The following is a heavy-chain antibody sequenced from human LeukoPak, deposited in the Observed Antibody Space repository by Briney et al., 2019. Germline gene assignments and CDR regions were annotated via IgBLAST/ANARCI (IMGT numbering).Heavy chain of an antibody. J-gene: IGHJ4*02. CDR2: FDPEDGET. Sequence: ASVNVSCKASGYTFTVYYLHWVRQAPGKGLEWMGGFDPEDGETIYAQKFQGRVTMTEDTSTDTAYMELSSLRSEDTAVYYCATVFRFTHYFDYWGQGTLVTVSS. D-gene: IGHD3-3*01. V-gene: IGHV1-24*01. CDR1: GYTFTVYY. CDR3: ATVFRFTHYFDY.